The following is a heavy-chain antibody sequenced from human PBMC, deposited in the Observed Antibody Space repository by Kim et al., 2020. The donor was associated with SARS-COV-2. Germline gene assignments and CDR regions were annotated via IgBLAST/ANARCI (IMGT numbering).Heavy chain of an antibody. V-gene: IGHV1-3*01. CDR3: ARDEVVPALYGMDV. J-gene: IGHJ6*02. D-gene: IGHD2-2*01. Sequence: SQKFQGRVTITRDTSASTAYMELSSLRSEDTAVYYCARDEVVPALYGMDVWGQGTTVTVSS.